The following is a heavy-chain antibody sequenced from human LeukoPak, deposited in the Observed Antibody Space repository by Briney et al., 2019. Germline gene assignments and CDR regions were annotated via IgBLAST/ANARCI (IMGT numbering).Heavy chain of an antibody. CDR2: IYPGDSDT. J-gene: IGHJ6*02. CDR3: VRLVDTAMDYYYGMDV. D-gene: IGHD5-18*01. Sequence: GESLKISCNGSGYXFTSYWTCWVRQMPGKGLEWMGIIYPGDSDTRYSPSFQGQVTISADKSISTAYLQWSSLKASDTAMYYCVRLVDTAMDYYYGMDVWGQGTTVTVSS. CDR1: GYXFTSYW. V-gene: IGHV5-51*01.